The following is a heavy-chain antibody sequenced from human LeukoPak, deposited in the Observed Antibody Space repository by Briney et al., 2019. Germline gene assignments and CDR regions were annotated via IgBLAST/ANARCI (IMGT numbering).Heavy chain of an antibody. Sequence: SETLSLTCTVSGGSISSSSYFWGWIRQPPGKGLEWIGSIYYSGSTYYNPSLKSRVTISVDTSKNHFSLRLISVTAADTAMYYCARHEHKAVAGDTWGQGTLVTVSS. CDR3: ARHEHKAVAGDT. D-gene: IGHD6-19*01. CDR1: GGSISSSSYF. J-gene: IGHJ5*02. V-gene: IGHV4-39*01. CDR2: IYYSGST.